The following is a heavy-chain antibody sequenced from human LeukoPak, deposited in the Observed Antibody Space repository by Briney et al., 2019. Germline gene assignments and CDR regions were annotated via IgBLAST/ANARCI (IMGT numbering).Heavy chain of an antibody. V-gene: IGHV4-4*07. CDR3: SIATAGYYFDY. CDR2: IYASGST. J-gene: IGHJ4*02. Sequence: SETLSLTCTVSGGSIGSNYWTWIRQPAGKGLEWIGRIYASGSTNYNPSLKSRVTMSVDTSKNQFSLKLGSVTGADTAVYYCSIATAGYYFDYWGQGTLVTVSS. CDR1: GGSIGSNY. D-gene: IGHD6-13*01.